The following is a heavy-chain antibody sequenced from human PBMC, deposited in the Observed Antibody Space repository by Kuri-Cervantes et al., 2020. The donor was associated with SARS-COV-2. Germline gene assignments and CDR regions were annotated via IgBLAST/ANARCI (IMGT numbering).Heavy chain of an antibody. CDR3: ARLTTVTTFDY. Sequence: GSLRLSCAASGFSFSSYGMSWVRQPPGKGLEWIGSIYYSGSTYYNPSLKSRVTISVDTSKNQFSLKLSSVTAADTAVYYCARLTTVTTFDYWGQGTRVTVSS. V-gene: IGHV4-39*01. CDR1: GFSFSSYG. CDR2: IYYSGST. J-gene: IGHJ4*02. D-gene: IGHD4-17*01.